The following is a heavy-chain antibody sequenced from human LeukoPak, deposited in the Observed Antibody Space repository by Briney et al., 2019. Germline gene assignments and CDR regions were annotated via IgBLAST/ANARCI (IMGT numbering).Heavy chain of an antibody. D-gene: IGHD5-24*01. CDR2: INHSGST. CDR1: GGSFSGYY. V-gene: IGHV4-34*01. J-gene: IGHJ4*02. CDR3: ARGRWRWLQYYFDY. Sequence: SETLSLTCAVYGGSFSGYYWSWIRQPPGKGLEWIGEINHSGSTNYNPSLKSRVTISVDTSKNQFSLKLSSVTAADTAVYYCARGRWRWLQYYFDYWGQGTLATVSS.